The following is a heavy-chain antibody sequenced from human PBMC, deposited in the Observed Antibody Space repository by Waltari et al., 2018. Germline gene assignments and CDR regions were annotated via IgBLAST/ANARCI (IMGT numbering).Heavy chain of an antibody. CDR2: IHHSGSI. CDR1: GESFIGYY. CDR3: VRGKMYSRPYFDY. Sequence: QLQQWGAGLLKPSETLSLTCAVSGESFIGYYWNWIRQPPGRGREWIGEIHHSGSINYNPSLESRVTISQDMSKNQFSLKLTSVTAADTAVYYCVRGKMYSRPYFDYWGQGTLVTVSS. D-gene: IGHD6-13*01. V-gene: IGHV4-34*01. J-gene: IGHJ4*02.